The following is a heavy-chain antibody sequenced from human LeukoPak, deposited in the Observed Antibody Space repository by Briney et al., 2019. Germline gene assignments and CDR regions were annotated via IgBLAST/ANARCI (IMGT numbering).Heavy chain of an antibody. J-gene: IGHJ3*02. D-gene: IGHD5-18*01. CDR3: ARGAWIQLWFDAFDI. Sequence: SLVLSFAASGFTFSSYGMHWVRQAPGKGLEWVAVTSYDGGHKNHADSVKGRFTISRDNAKNTLELQMNSLRGEDTAVYYCARGAWIQLWFDAFDIWGQGTLVTLSS. V-gene: IGHV3-30*03. CDR1: GFTFSSYG. CDR2: TSYDGGHK.